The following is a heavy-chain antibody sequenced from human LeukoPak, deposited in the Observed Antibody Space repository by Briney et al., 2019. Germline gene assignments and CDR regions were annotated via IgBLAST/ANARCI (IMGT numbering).Heavy chain of an antibody. CDR3: ARGRSDDFWSGYSLYYFDY. D-gene: IGHD3-3*01. V-gene: IGHV4-59*01. Sequence: SETLSLTCTVSGGSISSYYWSWIRQPPGKGLEWIGYIYYSGSTNYNPSLKSRVTISVDTSKNQFSLKLSSVTAADTAVYYCARGRSDDFWSGYSLYYFDYWGQGTLVTVSS. J-gene: IGHJ4*02. CDR1: GGSISSYY. CDR2: IYYSGST.